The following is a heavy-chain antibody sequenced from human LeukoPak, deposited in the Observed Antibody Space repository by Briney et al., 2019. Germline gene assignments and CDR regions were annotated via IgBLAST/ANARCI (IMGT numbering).Heavy chain of an antibody. CDR1: GFTLGDYA. Sequence: GGSLRLSCTSSGFTLGDYAMRWFRQAPGKGLEWIGFIRSKAYRGTTEYAASVKGRFAISRDDSKSIAYLQMNSLKTEDTAVYYCTKGAYGYLDYWGQGTLVTVSS. CDR2: IRSKAYRGTT. J-gene: IGHJ4*02. V-gene: IGHV3-49*03. D-gene: IGHD4-17*01. CDR3: TKGAYGYLDY.